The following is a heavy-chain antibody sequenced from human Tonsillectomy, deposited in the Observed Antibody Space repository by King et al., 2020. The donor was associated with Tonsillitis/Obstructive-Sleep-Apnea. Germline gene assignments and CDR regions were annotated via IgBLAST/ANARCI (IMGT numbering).Heavy chain of an antibody. CDR3: ARGYCSSTSCYSRRNAFDI. J-gene: IGHJ3*02. D-gene: IGHD2-2*01. V-gene: IGHV3-13*04. CDR1: GFTFSSYD. CDR2: IGSAGDT. Sequence: VQLVESGGGLVQPGGSLRLSCAASGFTFSSYDMHWVRQATGKGLEWVSGIGSAGDTYYPGSVKGRFTISRENAKNSLYLQMNSLRAGDTAVYYCARGYCSSTSCYSRRNAFDIWGQGTMVTVSS.